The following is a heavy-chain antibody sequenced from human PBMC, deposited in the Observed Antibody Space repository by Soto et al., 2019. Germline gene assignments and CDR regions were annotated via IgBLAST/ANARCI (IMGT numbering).Heavy chain of an antibody. CDR1: GFTFSSYS. Sequence: EVQLVESGGGLVKPGGSLRLSCAASGFTFSSYSMNWVRQAPGKGLEWVSSISSSSSYIYYADSVKGRFTISRDNAKNSLYLQMNSLRAEDTAVYYCARDRLVPQINIAARPHDAFDIWGQGTMVTVSS. CDR3: ARDRLVPQINIAARPHDAFDI. J-gene: IGHJ3*02. D-gene: IGHD6-6*01. V-gene: IGHV3-21*01. CDR2: ISSSSSYI.